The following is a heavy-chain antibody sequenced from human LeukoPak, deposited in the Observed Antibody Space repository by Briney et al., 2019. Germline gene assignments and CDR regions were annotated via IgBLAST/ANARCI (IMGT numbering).Heavy chain of an antibody. CDR1: RGSISSYY. J-gene: IGHJ3*02. V-gene: IGHV4-4*07. D-gene: IGHD6-13*01. Sequence: SETLSLTRTVSRGSISSYYWSWIRPPAGKGLEWIGRIYTSGRTNYNPSLKSRVTMSVDTSKNQFSLKLSSVTAADTAVYYCARGSGRYSSSWGDAFDIWGQGTMVTVSS. CDR2: IYTSGRT. CDR3: ARGSGRYSSSWGDAFDI.